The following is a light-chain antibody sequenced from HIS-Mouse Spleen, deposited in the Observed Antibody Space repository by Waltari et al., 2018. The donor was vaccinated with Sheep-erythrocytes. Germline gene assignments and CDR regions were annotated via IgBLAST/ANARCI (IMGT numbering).Light chain of an antibody. J-gene: IGLJ2*01. CDR1: KLGDKY. CDR3: QAWDSSTAV. V-gene: IGLV3-1*01. Sequence: SYELTQPPSVSVSPGQTASITCSGDKLGDKYSYWYQQQPGQSPVLVIYQDSKRPSGIAERFSGSNSENTATLPISGTQAMDEADYYCQAWDSSTAVFGGGTKLTVL. CDR2: QDS.